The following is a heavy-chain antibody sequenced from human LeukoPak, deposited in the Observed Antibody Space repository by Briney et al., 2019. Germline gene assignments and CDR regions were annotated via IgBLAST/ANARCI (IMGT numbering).Heavy chain of an antibody. V-gene: IGHV3-48*04. CDR2: ISGSSRTI. D-gene: IGHD1-26*01. CDR3: ARESGSYGY. J-gene: IGHJ4*02. CDR1: GFTFSSYS. Sequence: GGSLRLSCAAPGFTFSSYSMNWVRQAPGKGLEWVSSISGSSRTIYYADSVKGRFTISRDNAKNSLYLQMNSLRAEDTAVYYCARESGSYGYWRQGTRVSVST.